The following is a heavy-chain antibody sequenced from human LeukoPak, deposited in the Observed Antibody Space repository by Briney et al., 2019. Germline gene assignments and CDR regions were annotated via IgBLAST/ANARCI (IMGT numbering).Heavy chain of an antibody. Sequence: ASVKVSCKASGGTFSSYAISWVRQAPGQGLEWMGGSIPIFGTANYAQKFQGRVTITTDESTSTAYMELSSLRSEDTAVYYCAGTYYDFWSGSGAMDVWGKGTTVTVSS. CDR3: AGTYYDFWSGSGAMDV. D-gene: IGHD3-3*01. CDR2: SIPIFGTA. CDR1: GGTFSSYA. J-gene: IGHJ6*03. V-gene: IGHV1-69*05.